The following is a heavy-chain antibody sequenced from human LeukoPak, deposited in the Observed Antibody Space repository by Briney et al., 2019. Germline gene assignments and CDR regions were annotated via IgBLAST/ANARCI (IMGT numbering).Heavy chain of an antibody. D-gene: IGHD2-21*01. CDR3: ARYSLRSGDLGSARNFDY. Sequence: PSETLSLTCTVSGGSISSYYWSWIRQPPGKGLEWIGYIYYSGSTKYNPSLKSRVTISVDTSKNQFSLNLSSVTAADTAVYYCARYSLRSGDLGSARNFDYWGQGTLVTVSS. V-gene: IGHV4-59*08. CDR2: IYYSGST. CDR1: GGSISSYY. J-gene: IGHJ4*02.